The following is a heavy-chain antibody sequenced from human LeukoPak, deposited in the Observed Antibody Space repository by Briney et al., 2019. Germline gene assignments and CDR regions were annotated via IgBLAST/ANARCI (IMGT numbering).Heavy chain of an antibody. CDR3: AKNRVAAAGTTFAT. D-gene: IGHD6-13*01. J-gene: IGHJ5*02. Sequence: KPSETLSLTCTVSGGSIEIDYWNWIRQPAGRGLEWIGRIYNSGSANYSPSLKSRVTMSIDTSKSRISLQLTSVTAADTAVYYCAKNRVAAAGTTFATWGQGTLVTVSS. V-gene: IGHV4-4*07. CDR2: IYNSGSA. CDR1: GGSIEIDY.